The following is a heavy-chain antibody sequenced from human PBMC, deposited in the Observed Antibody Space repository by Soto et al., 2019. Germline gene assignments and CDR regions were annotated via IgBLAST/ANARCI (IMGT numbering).Heavy chain of an antibody. V-gene: IGHV1-46*03. D-gene: IGHD3-9*01. J-gene: IGHJ4*02. CDR1: GYTFTSYY. CDR3: ARETNYDILTGYYFFDY. CDR2: INPSGGST. Sequence: ASVKVSCKASGYTFTSYYMHWVRQAPGQGLEWMGIINPSGGSTSYAQKFQGRVTMTRDTSTSTVYMELSSLRSEDTAVYYCARETNYDILTGYYFFDYWGQGTLVTVS.